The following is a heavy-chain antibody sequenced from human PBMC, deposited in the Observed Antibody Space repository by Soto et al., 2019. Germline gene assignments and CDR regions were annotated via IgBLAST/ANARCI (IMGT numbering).Heavy chain of an antibody. CDR1: GGTFSSYA. D-gene: IGHD4-17*01. CDR3: ARVYGDYGAGYNWFDP. V-gene: IGHV1-69*12. J-gene: IGHJ5*02. Sequence: QVQLVQSGAEVKKPGSSVKVSCKASGGTFSSYAISWVRQAPGQGLEWMGGIIPIFGTANYAQKFQGRVTITADDSASTAYMELSSLRSEDTAVYYCARVYGDYGAGYNWFDPWGQGTLVTVSS. CDR2: IIPIFGTA.